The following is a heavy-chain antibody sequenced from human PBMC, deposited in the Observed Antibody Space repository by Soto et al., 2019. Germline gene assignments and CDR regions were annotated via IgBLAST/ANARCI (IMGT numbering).Heavy chain of an antibody. CDR3: ARDPGDWNRDY. CDR2: ISSSSSTI. J-gene: IGHJ4*02. V-gene: IGHV3-48*01. CDR1: GFTFSSYS. D-gene: IGHD1-1*01. Sequence: PGGSLRLSCAASGFTFSSYSMNWVRQAPGKGLEWVSYISSSSSTIYHADSVKGRFTISRDNAKNSLYLQMNSLRAEDTAVYYCARDPGDWNRDYWGQGTLVTVSS.